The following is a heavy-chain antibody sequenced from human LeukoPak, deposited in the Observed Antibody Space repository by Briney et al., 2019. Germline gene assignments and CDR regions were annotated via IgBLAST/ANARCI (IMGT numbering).Heavy chain of an antibody. CDR3: ARGSELRFDY. J-gene: IGHJ4*02. V-gene: IGHV1-69*05. Sequence: EASVKVSCKASGGTFSSYAISWVRQAPGQGLEWMGRIIPIFGTANYAQKFQGRVTITTDESTSTAYMELSSLRSEDTAVYYCARGSELRFDYWGQGTLVTVSS. CDR1: GGTFSSYA. D-gene: IGHD1-26*01. CDR2: IIPIFGTA.